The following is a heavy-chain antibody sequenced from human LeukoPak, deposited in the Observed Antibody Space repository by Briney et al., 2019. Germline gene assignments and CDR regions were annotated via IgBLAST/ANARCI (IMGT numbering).Heavy chain of an antibody. CDR2: IYTSGST. D-gene: IGHD3-22*01. Sequence: PSETLSLTCTVSGGSISSGSYYWSWIRQPAGKGLEWIGRIYTSGSTNYNPSLKSRVTISLDTSENHFSLKLSSVTAADTAGYYCARVTTGGYYNYWGQGTLVTVSS. CDR1: GGSISSGSYY. V-gene: IGHV4-61*02. J-gene: IGHJ4*02. CDR3: ARVTTGGYYNY.